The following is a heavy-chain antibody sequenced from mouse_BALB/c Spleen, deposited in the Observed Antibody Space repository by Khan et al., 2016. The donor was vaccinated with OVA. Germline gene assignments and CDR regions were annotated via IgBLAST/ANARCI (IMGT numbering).Heavy chain of an antibody. CDR1: GFSLNSYG. CDR2: IWAGGST. V-gene: IGHV2-9*02. D-gene: IGHD2-4*01. CDR3: ARDRGYDFEYFDY. J-gene: IGHJ2*01. Sequence: VQLLETGPGLVAPSQSLSITCTVSGFSLNSYGVHWDRQPPGKGLEWLGIIWAGGSTNYNSALMSRLSISKDNSKSQVFLKMNSLQTDDTAMYYCARDRGYDFEYFDYWGQGTTLAVSS.